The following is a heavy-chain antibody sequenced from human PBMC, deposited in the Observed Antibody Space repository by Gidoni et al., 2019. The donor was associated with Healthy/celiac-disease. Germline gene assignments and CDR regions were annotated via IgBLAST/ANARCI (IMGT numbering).Heavy chain of an antibody. V-gene: IGHV4-31*03. CDR3: ARDPSMVRGVITRNYGMDV. CDR1: GGSISSGGSY. D-gene: IGHD3-10*01. J-gene: IGHJ6*02. Sequence: QVQLQESGPGLVKPSQTLSLTCTVSGGSISSGGSYWSWLRQHPGKGLEWIGYIYYSGSTYYNPSLKSRVTISVDTSKNQFSLKLSSVTAADTAVYYCARDPSMVRGVITRNYGMDVWGQGTTVTVSS. CDR2: IYYSGST.